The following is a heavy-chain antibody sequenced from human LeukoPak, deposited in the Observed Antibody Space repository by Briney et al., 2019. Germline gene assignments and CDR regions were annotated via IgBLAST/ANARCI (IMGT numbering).Heavy chain of an antibody. J-gene: IGHJ4*02. CDR1: GFTFSSYE. D-gene: IGHD5-18*01. V-gene: IGHV3-48*03. CDR3: ARDGGTRLKYSYGYGDY. Sequence: GGSLRLSCAASGFTFSSYEMNWVRQAPGKGLEWVSYISSSGDTIYYADSVKGRFTISRDNAKNSLYLQMNSLRAEDTAVYYCARDGGTRLKYSYGYGDYWGQGTLVTVSS. CDR2: ISSSGDTI.